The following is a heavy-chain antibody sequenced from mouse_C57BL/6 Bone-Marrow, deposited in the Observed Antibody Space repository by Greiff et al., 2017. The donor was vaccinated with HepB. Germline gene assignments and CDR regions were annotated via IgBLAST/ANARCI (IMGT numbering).Heavy chain of an antibody. V-gene: IGHV1-50*01. CDR3: ARAGSSAWFAY. CDR1: GYTFTSYW. J-gene: IGHJ3*01. D-gene: IGHD1-1*01. CDR2: IDPSDSYT. Sequence: VQLQHPGAELVKPGASVKLSCKASGYTFTSYWMQWVKQRPGQGLEWIGEIDPSDSYTNYNQKFKGKATLTVDTSSSTAYMQLSSLTAEDSAVYYCARAGSSAWFAYWGQGTLVTVS.